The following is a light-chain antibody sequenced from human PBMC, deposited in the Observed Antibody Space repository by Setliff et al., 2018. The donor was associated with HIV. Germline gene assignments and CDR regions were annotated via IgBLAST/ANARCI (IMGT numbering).Light chain of an antibody. V-gene: IGLV2-11*01. CDR2: DVS. CDR1: SSDVGGYNY. CDR3: SSYTSSSTYV. J-gene: IGLJ1*01. Sequence: QSVLAQPRSVSGSPGQSVTISCTGTSSDVGGYNYVSWYQQHPGKAPKLMIYDVSKWPSGVPDRFSGSKSGNTASLTISGLQAEDEADYYCSSYTSSSTYVFGSGTKVTVL.